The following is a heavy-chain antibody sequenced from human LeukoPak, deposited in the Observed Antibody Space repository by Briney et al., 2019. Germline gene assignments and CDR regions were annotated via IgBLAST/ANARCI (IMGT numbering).Heavy chain of an antibody. CDR3: ARGETGYQYYFDY. D-gene: IGHD3-9*01. CDR1: GGTFSSYA. J-gene: IGHJ4*02. V-gene: IGHV1-69*01. Sequence: SVKVSCKASGGTFSSYAISWVRQAPGQGLEWMGGIIPIFGTANYAQKFQGRVTITADEPTSTAYMELSSLRSEDTAVYYCARGETGYQYYFDYWGQGTLVAVSS. CDR2: IIPIFGTA.